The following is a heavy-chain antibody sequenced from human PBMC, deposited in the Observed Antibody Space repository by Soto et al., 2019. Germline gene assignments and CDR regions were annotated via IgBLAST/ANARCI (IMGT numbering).Heavy chain of an antibody. Sequence: PSETLSLTCTVSGGSISSSSSYWGWIRQPPGKGLEWIGYIYYSGSTNYNPSLKSRVTISVDTSKNQFSLKLNSVTAADTAVYYCARVAFRGSPDYWGQGTLVTVSS. CDR1: GGSISSSSSY. D-gene: IGHD6-25*01. J-gene: IGHJ4*02. V-gene: IGHV4-39*01. CDR3: ARVAFRGSPDY. CDR2: IYYSGST.